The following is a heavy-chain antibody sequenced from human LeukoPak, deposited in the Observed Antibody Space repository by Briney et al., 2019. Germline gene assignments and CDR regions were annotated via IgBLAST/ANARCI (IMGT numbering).Heavy chain of an antibody. CDR2: INPNSGGT. CDR3: ARVPLRVVPAARVFWFDP. D-gene: IGHD2-2*01. CDR1: GYTFTGYY. V-gene: IGHV1-2*02. J-gene: IGHJ5*02. Sequence: ASVKVSCKASGYTFTGYYMHWVRQAPGQGLEWMGWINPNSGGTNYAQKFQGRVTMTRDTSISTAYMELSRLRSDDTAVYYCARVPLRVVPAARVFWFDPWGQGTLVTVPS.